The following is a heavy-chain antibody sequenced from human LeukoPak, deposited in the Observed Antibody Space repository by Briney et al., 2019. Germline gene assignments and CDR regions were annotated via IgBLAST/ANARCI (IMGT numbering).Heavy chain of an antibody. Sequence: GGSLRLSCAASGFTFSTYSMNWVRQAPGKGLEWVSVIYSGGSTYYADSVKGRFTISRDNSKNTLYLQMNSLRAEDTAVYYCARVGIAVAGTLFDYWGQGTLVTVSS. CDR3: ARVGIAVAGTLFDY. CDR2: IYSGGST. J-gene: IGHJ4*02. D-gene: IGHD6-19*01. V-gene: IGHV3-66*01. CDR1: GFTFSTYS.